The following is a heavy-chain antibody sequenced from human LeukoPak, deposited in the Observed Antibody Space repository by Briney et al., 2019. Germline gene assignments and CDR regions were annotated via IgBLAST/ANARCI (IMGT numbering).Heavy chain of an antibody. Sequence: GSLRLSCAASGFSLSDYYMTWIRQAPGKGLEWIGEINHSGRTYYNPSLKSRVTTSLDTAKNQFSLQLNSVTAADTAVYYCARLAKCTSTCRGKYWYFDVWGRGTLVTVSS. J-gene: IGHJ2*01. D-gene: IGHD2-8*01. CDR1: GFSLSDYY. CDR3: ARLAKCTSTCRGKYWYFDV. CDR2: INHSGRT. V-gene: IGHV4-34*01.